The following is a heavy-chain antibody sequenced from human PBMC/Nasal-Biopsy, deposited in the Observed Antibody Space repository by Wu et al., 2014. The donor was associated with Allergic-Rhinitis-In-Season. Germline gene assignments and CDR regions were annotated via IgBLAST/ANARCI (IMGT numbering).Heavy chain of an antibody. Sequence: TLSLTCAVSGYSISSGYYWGWIRQPPGKGLEWIGSIYHSGSTYYNPSLKSRVTISVDTSKNQFSLKLSSVTAADTAIYYCAKVSGPYYYYNAMDVWGQGATVTVSS. CDR2: IYHSGST. CDR1: GYSISSGYY. CDR3: AKVSGPYYYYNAMDV. D-gene: IGHD3-10*01. J-gene: IGHJ6*02. V-gene: IGHV4-38-2*01.